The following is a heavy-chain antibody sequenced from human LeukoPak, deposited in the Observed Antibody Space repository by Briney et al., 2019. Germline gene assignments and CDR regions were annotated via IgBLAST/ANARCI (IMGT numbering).Heavy chain of an antibody. J-gene: IGHJ4*02. CDR1: GFTFSDHY. Sequence: PGGSLRLSCAASGFTFSDHYMDWVRQIPGKRLEWVARSRNRPENFNTEYAASVRGRFTISRDDSKNSLNLQMNSLKAEDTAVYYCGTWIVGRGYWGQGTLVIVSS. CDR3: GTWIVGRGY. CDR2: SRNRPENFNT. V-gene: IGHV3-72*01. D-gene: IGHD2-21*01.